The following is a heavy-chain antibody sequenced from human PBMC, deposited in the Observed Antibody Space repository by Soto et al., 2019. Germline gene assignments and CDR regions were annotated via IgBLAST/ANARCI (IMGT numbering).Heavy chain of an antibody. V-gene: IGHV1-2*02. J-gene: IGHJ1*01. CDR2: VNPNTAGT. D-gene: IGHD2-21*01. CDR1: GYTFTDHY. CDR3: ASLDSGADDGTGLDV. Sequence: QAQLVQSGAEVKKPGASVKVSCEASGYTFTDHYVHWVRQAPGQGLEWMGWVNPNTAGTIYAQKFHGRVTMTSDTSIATAYMEITSLRSDDTALYDCASLDSGADDGTGLDVWGQGTLVTVCS.